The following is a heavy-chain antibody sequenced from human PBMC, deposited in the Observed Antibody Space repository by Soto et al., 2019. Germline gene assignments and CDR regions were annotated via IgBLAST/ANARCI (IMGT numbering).Heavy chain of an antibody. Sequence: QVQLQESGPGLVQPSETLSLTCTVSGGSITGYYWSWIRQPPGKGPEWIGNIHYSGSTSYNPSLKSRVTIALDTSKNHFSLSLSSVTAAETAVYYCARHSYYSSPLRFDPWRQGTLVTVSS. CDR2: IHYSGST. J-gene: IGHJ5*02. D-gene: IGHD4-4*01. CDR1: GGSITGYY. CDR3: ARHSYYSSPLRFDP. V-gene: IGHV4-59*08.